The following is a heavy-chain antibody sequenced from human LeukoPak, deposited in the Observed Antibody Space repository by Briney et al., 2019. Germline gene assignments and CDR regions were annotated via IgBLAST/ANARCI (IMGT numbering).Heavy chain of an antibody. V-gene: IGHV3-48*01. D-gene: IGHD3-10*01. J-gene: IGHJ6*02. Sequence: PGGSLRLSCAASGFTFSSYSMNWVRQAPGKGLEWVSYISSSSSTIYYADSVKGRFTISRDNSKNTLYLQMTSLRAEDTAIYYCAKVPYSDYGSGRPPFMDVWGQGTTVAVSS. CDR1: GFTFSSYS. CDR3: AKVPYSDYGSGRPPFMDV. CDR2: ISSSSSTI.